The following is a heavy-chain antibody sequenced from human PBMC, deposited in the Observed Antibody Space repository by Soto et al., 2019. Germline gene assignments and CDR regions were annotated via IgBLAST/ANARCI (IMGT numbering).Heavy chain of an antibody. CDR1: GFTFSLYG. J-gene: IGHJ4*02. CDR2: ISYEGRNK. D-gene: IGHD4-4*01. V-gene: IGHV3-30*18. CDR3: AKGRDSTLLRWQYFDN. Sequence: VQLVESGGDVIHSGKSLRLSCAVSGFTFSLYGMHWIRQAPGKGLEWVAFISYEGRNKYYADSVKGRFTISRDNSKNTVSLQRDSLRPEDTAVYYCAKGRDSTLLRWQYFDNWGQGTQVTVSS.